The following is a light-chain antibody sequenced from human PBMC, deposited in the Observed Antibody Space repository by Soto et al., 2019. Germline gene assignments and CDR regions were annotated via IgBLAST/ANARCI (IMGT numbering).Light chain of an antibody. V-gene: IGKV1-39*01. Sequence: DIQMTQSPSSLSASVGDRVTITCRASESISNYLNWYEQKPGKAPKLLIYAAHTLQSGVPSRFRGSGSGTDFTLTISSLQPEDFANYYCQQTYSSPETFGQGTKVE. CDR3: QQTYSSPET. J-gene: IGKJ1*01. CDR2: AAH. CDR1: ESISNY.